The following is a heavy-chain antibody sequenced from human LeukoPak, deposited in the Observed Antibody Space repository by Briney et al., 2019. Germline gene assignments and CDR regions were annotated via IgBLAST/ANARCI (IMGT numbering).Heavy chain of an antibody. J-gene: IGHJ4*02. CDR2: IYPGDSDT. Sequence: PWESLKISCKGSGYSFTSYWIGWVRQMPGKGPEWMGIIYPGDSDTRYSPSFQGQVTISADKSISTAYLQWSSLKASDTAMYYCARHVRSYSSSSNFDYWGQGTLVTASS. V-gene: IGHV5-51*01. D-gene: IGHD6-6*01. CDR3: ARHVRSYSSSSNFDY. CDR1: GYSFTSYW.